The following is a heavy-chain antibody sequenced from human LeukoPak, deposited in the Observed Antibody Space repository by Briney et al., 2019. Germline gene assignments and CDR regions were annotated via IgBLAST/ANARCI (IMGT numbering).Heavy chain of an antibody. CDR1: GFTFIDYY. J-gene: IGHJ4*02. D-gene: IGHD3-10*01. V-gene: IGHV3-7*04. Sequence: GGSLRLSWVAYGFTFIDYYMSWVRQAPGKGLEWVADIRHDGSDEYNVDSVKGRFTISRDNAKNSLFLQMNSLRAEDTAVYYCARDGFGSYFSLDYWGQGALVTVSS. CDR3: ARDGFGSYFSLDY. CDR2: IRHDGSDE.